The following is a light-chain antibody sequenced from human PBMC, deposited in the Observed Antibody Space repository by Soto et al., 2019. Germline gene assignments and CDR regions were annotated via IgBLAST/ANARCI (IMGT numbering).Light chain of an antibody. J-gene: IGKJ1*01. CDR2: GAS. CDR1: QSISSNF. Sequence: EIVLTQSPGTLSLSPGEGSTLSCRASQSISSNFLAWYQQKGGQAPRXXIHGASNRATGIPDRFSVISYGTAGTITVSRLETEDGQVYDGQQYGGSPRTFGQGTKVDIK. CDR3: QQYGGSPRT. V-gene: IGKV3-20*01.